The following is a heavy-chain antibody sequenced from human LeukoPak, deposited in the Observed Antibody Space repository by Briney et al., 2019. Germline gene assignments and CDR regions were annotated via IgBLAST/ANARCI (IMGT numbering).Heavy chain of an antibody. CDR1: GFTFNSYW. CDR2: IAYDGSRA. V-gene: IGHV3-33*08. Sequence: RGSLRLSCAASGFTFNSYWMHWFRQTPGKGLEWVAVIAYDGSRAFYADSVKGRSTISRDNSKNTMSVQMDDLRAEDTAVYYCTRYNNDHFDYWGQGTLVTVSS. J-gene: IGHJ4*02. D-gene: IGHD1-14*01. CDR3: TRYNNDHFDY.